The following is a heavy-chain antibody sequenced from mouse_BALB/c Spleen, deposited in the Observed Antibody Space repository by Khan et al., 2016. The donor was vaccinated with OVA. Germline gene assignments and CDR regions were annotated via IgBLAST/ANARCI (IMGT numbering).Heavy chain of an antibody. V-gene: IGHV14-3*02. J-gene: IGHJ3*01. Sequence: EVQLQESGAELVKPGASVKLSCTASGFNIKDTYMHWVKQRPEQGLEWIGRIDPANGNTKSDPKFQGKATITADTYSNTAYLQLSRLTSEYTAVYYCARDYWDVFAYGGQGTLVTVSA. D-gene: IGHD4-1*01. CDR2: IDPANGNT. CDR3: ARDYWDVFAY. CDR1: GFNIKDTY.